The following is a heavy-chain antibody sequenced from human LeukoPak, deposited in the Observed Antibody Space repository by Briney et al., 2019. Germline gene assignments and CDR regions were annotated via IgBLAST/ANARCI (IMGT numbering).Heavy chain of an antibody. CDR1: GFTFSSYA. Sequence: PGRSLRLSFAASGFTFSSYAMHWVRQAPGKGLEWVAVISYDGSNKYYADSVKGRFTISRDNSKNTLYLQMNSLRAEDTAVYYCARDGRRYSSGWYPTLYYFDYWGQGTLVTVSS. CDR2: ISYDGSNK. D-gene: IGHD6-19*01. CDR3: ARDGRRYSSGWYPTLYYFDY. J-gene: IGHJ4*02. V-gene: IGHV3-30*04.